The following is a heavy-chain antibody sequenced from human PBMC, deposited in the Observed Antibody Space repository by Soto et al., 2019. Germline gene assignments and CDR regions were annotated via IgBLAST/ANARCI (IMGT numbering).Heavy chain of an antibody. V-gene: IGHV4-31*03. CDR2: IFDSGTT. Sequence: QVQLQESGPGLVKPSQTLSLTCTVSGGSISSGGYYWSWLRQHPGKGLEWIGYIFDSGTTYYNPSPKSRVTISVAPSKSQFSLRLTSVTATDTAVYYCASQASGWYPDYWGQGTLVTVSS. J-gene: IGHJ4*02. D-gene: IGHD6-19*01. CDR1: GGSISSGGYY. CDR3: ASQASGWYPDY.